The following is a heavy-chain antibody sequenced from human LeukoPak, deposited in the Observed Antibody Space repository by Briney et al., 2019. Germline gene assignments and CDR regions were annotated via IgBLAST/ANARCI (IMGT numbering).Heavy chain of an antibody. CDR1: GFTVSSNY. D-gene: IGHD3-3*01. V-gene: IGHV3-21*06. Sequence: PGGSLRLSCAASGFTVSSNYMSWVRQAPGKGLEWVSSISPSSGYIFYADSVKGRFTISRDNAKNSLYLQMNSLRAEDTAVYYCARCKGSDFWSGYWYYYYMDVWGKGTTVTVSS. CDR3: ARCKGSDFWSGYWYYYYMDV. CDR2: ISPSSGYI. J-gene: IGHJ6*03.